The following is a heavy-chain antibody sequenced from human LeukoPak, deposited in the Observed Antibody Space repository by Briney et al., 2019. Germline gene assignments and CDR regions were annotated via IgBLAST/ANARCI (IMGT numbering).Heavy chain of an antibody. D-gene: IGHD1-26*01. CDR3: ASAKVARVVGATS. CDR2: IKQDGSEK. V-gene: IGHV3-7*03. J-gene: IGHJ5*02. CDR1: GFTFSSYW. Sequence: GGSLRLSCAASGFTFSSYWMSWVRQAPGKGLEWVANIKQDGSEKYYVDSVKGRFTISRDNSKNTLHLQMNSLRAEDTAVYYCASAKVARVVGATSWGQGTLVTVSS.